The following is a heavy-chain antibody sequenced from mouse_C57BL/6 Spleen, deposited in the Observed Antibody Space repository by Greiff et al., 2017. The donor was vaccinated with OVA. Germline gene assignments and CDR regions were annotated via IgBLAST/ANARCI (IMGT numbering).Heavy chain of an antibody. Sequence: VQLVESGAELMKPGASVKLSCKATGYTFTSYWMHWVKQRPIQGLEWIGNIDPSDSETHYNQKFKDKATLTVDKSSSTAYMQLSSLTSEDSAVYYCARCGSSPWYFDVWGTGTTVTVSS. CDR1: GYTFTSYW. D-gene: IGHD1-1*01. V-gene: IGHV1-52*01. CDR3: ARCGSSPWYFDV. J-gene: IGHJ1*03. CDR2: IDPSDSET.